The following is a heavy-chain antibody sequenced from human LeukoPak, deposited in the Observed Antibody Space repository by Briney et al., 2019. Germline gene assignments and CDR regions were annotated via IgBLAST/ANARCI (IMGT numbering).Heavy chain of an antibody. Sequence: GGSLRLSCAASGFTLSSYDMHWVRQATGKGLEWVSAIGTAGDTYYPGSVKGRFTISRENAKNSLYLQMNSLRAEDTAVYYCARGPYYYGSGSPSELDYWGQGTLVTVSS. J-gene: IGHJ4*02. CDR1: GFTLSSYD. V-gene: IGHV3-13*01. CDR3: ARGPYYYGSGSPSELDY. D-gene: IGHD3-10*01. CDR2: IGTAGDT.